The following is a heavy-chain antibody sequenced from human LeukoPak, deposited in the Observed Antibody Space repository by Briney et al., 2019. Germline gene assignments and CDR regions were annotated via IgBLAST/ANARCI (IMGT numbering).Heavy chain of an antibody. V-gene: IGHV1-18*04. CDR1: GYTFTSYG. CDR3: ARLPLGDDYGDLDYFDY. CDR2: ISAYNGNT. Sequence: ASVNVSCKASGYTFTSYGISWVRQAPGQGLEWMGWISAYNGNTNYAQKLQGRVTMTTDTSTSTAYMELRSLRSDDTAVYYCARLPLGDDYGDLDYFDYWGQGTLVTVSS. D-gene: IGHD4-17*01. J-gene: IGHJ4*02.